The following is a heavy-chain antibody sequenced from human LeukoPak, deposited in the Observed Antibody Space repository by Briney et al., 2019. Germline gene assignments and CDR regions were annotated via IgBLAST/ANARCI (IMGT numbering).Heavy chain of an antibody. CDR3: VRDYSNFVQGD. D-gene: IGHD4-11*01. V-gene: IGHV4-39*02. J-gene: IGHJ4*02. CDR1: AGSFISSSHH. Sequence: SETLSLTCTVSAGSFISSSHHWGWIRQSPGKGLEWIGSIYSGGETHYNPSLNSRVTIFLDTSKNRFSLNLISVTATDTAVYYCVRDYSNFVQGDWGQGTLVTVSS. CDR2: IYSGGET.